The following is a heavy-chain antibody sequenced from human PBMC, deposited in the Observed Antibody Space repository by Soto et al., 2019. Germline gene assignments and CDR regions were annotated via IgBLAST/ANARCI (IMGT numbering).Heavy chain of an antibody. V-gene: IGHV3-30-3*01. CDR1: GFTFSRYS. J-gene: IGHJ4*02. CDR2: LSFDGSDK. Sequence: GGSLRLSCAASGFTFSRYSMHWVRQAPGKGLEWVAVLSFDGSDKYYPDSVKGRFTISRDNSKNTLYLQMNTLRPDDTAVYYCARDGPAAAVSFDFWVQGTLVTVSS. D-gene: IGHD6-13*01. CDR3: ARDGPAAAVSFDF.